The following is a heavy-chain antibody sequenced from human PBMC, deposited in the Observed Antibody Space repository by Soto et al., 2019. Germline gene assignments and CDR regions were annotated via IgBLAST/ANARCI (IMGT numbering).Heavy chain of an antibody. CDR3: AREVSHAVQLERRSYFAY. D-gene: IGHD1-1*01. J-gene: IGHJ4*02. Sequence: PGGSLRLSCAASGFTFSDYYMSWIRQAPGKGLEWVSYISSSGSTIYYADSVKGRFTISRDNAKNSLYLQMNSLRAEDTAVYYCAREVSHAVQLERRSYFAYWAQGTLVTVSS. V-gene: IGHV3-11*01. CDR1: GFTFSDYY. CDR2: ISSSGSTI.